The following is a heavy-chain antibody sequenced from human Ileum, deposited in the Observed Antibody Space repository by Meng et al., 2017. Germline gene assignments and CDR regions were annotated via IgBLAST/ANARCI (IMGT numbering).Heavy chain of an antibody. CDR1: GGSFSDNY. CDR3: SRGDDSAKVGRD. D-gene: IGHD4-23*01. J-gene: IGHJ4*02. V-gene: IGHV4-34*01. Sequence: SETLSLTCTVHGGSFSDNYWSWIRQPPGKGLEWIGEIHPSGSTYYNPSLKSRVTTSLDTSKNQLSLRLTSMTAADTAVYYCSRGDDSAKVGRDWGQGTPVTVSS. CDR2: IHPSGST.